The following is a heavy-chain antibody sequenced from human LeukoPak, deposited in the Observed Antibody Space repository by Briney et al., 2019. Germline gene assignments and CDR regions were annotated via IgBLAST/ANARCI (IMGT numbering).Heavy chain of an antibody. Sequence: GGSLRLSCAASGFTFSSYWMSWVRQAPGKGLEWVANIKQDGSEKYYVDSVKGRFTSSRDNAKDSLYLQMNSLRAEDTAVYYCAREVGYCSSTSCYDAFDIWGQGTMVTVSS. CDR2: IKQDGSEK. CDR3: AREVGYCSSTSCYDAFDI. CDR1: GFTFSSYW. V-gene: IGHV3-7*01. J-gene: IGHJ3*02. D-gene: IGHD2-2*01.